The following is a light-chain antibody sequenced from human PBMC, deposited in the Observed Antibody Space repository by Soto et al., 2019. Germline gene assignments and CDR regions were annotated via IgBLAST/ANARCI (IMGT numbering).Light chain of an antibody. CDR3: QQNDNLPLT. J-gene: IGKJ4*01. Sequence: DIQMTQSPSSLSASVGDRVTITCQASQDISNYLNWDQQKPGKAPKLLIYDASNLETGVPSRFSGSGSGTDFTFTISSLQPEDIATYYCQQNDNLPLTFGGGTKVEIK. CDR2: DAS. CDR1: QDISNY. V-gene: IGKV1-33*01.